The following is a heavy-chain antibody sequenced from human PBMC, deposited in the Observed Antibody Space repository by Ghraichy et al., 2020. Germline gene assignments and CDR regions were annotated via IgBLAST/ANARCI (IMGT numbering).Heavy chain of an antibody. CDR1: GFTFSSYA. Sequence: GESLNISCAASGFTFSSYAMHWVRQAPGKGLEWVAVISYDGSNKYYADSVKGRFTISRDNSKNTLYLQMNSLRAEDTAVYYCARDPLPGCSSTSCQGHWFDPWGQGTLVTVSS. CDR2: ISYDGSNK. V-gene: IGHV3-30-3*01. J-gene: IGHJ5*02. D-gene: IGHD2-2*01. CDR3: ARDPLPGCSSTSCQGHWFDP.